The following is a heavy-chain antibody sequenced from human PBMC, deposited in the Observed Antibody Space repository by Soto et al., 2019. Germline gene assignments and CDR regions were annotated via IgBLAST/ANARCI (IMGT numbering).Heavy chain of an antibody. CDR2: ISSNGGST. CDR3: VKWSTRGKSIAVVPEVTNYFDY. CDR1: GFTFSSYA. V-gene: IGHV3-64D*08. Sequence: GGSLRLSCSASGFTFSSYAMHWVRQAPGKGLEYVSAISSNGGSTYYADSVKGRFTISRDNSKNTLYLQMSSLRAEDTAVYYCVKWSTRGKSIAVVPEVTNYFDYWGQGTLVTVSS. D-gene: IGHD6-19*01. J-gene: IGHJ4*02.